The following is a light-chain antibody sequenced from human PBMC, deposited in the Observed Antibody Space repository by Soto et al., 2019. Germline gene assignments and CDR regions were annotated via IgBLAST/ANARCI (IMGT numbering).Light chain of an antibody. CDR1: ENINTY. CDR3: QHRYNWPLT. Sequence: IVLTQSPATLSVSPGETATLSCRASENINTYLAWYQQKPGQAPKLLIYDASNRATGIPARFSASGSGTDFTLSISSLEPEDFAVYYCQHRYNWPLTFGGGTKVDI. J-gene: IGKJ4*01. CDR2: DAS. V-gene: IGKV3-11*01.